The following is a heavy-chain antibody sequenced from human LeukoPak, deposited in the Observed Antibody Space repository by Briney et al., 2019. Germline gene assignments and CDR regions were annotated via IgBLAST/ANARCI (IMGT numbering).Heavy chain of an antibody. CDR3: ASTLPPLYGDYDVIAYYYGMDV. CDR1: GFTFSSYS. J-gene: IGHJ6*02. Sequence: KTGGSLRLSCAASGFTFSSYSMNWVRQAPGKGLEWVSYISSSSSTIYYADSVKGRFTISRDNAKNSLYLQMNSLRAEDTAVYYCASTLPPLYGDYDVIAYYYGMDVWGQGTTVTVSS. CDR2: ISSSSSTI. D-gene: IGHD4-17*01. V-gene: IGHV3-48*04.